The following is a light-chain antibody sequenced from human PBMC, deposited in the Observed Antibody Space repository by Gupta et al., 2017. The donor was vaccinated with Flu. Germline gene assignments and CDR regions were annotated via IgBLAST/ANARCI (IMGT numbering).Light chain of an antibody. CDR1: QSISSY. Sequence: DIQMTQTPTSLSASVGDTVTLPCRASQSISSYVNWYQQKSGKAPKLLIYGASTLQSGVPSRFSGRGSGTDFTLTIYGLQPEDFATYFCQQRHTTPYNFGQGTTVEIK. CDR2: GAS. V-gene: IGKV1-39*01. J-gene: IGKJ2*01. CDR3: QQRHTTPYN.